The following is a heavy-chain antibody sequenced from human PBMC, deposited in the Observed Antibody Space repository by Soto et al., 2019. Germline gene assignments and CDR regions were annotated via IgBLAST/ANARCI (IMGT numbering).Heavy chain of an antibody. CDR3: ARGLGGNIDD. CDR2: IIAVLGET. V-gene: IGHV1-69*08. Sequence: QVQLVHSGAEVKKPGASVRVSCKASGNIFSSYTISWVRQAPGQGLEWMGRIIAVLGETNSAQKFQGRVTLTADTSTNTAYMQLSSLRLDDTAVYYCARGLGGNIDDWGQGTTVTVSS. CDR1: GNIFSSYT. J-gene: IGHJ6*02. D-gene: IGHD2-15*01.